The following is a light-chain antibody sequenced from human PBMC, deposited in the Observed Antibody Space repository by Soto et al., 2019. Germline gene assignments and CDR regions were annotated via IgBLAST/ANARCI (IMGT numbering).Light chain of an antibody. CDR1: QSVSSNY. Sequence: ETVLTQSPGTLSLSPGERATLSCRASQSVSSNYLAWYQQKPGQAPRLLIYGASNRATGIPDRFSGSGSGRDFTLTISRLEPEDLAVYHCQQYANLYTFGQGTKLEIK. CDR2: GAS. CDR3: QQYANLYT. V-gene: IGKV3-20*01. J-gene: IGKJ2*01.